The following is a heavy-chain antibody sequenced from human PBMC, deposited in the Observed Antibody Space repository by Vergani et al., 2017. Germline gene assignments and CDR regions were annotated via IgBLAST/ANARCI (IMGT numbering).Heavy chain of an antibody. V-gene: IGHV4-61*02. CDR1: GGSISSGSYY. J-gene: IGHJ6*02. CDR3: ARDRDSSSSYYYYGMDV. CDR2: IYTSGST. Sequence: QVQLQESGPGLVKPSQTLSLTCTVSGGSISSGSYYWSWFRQPAGKGLEWIGRIYTSGSTNYNPSLKSRVTISVDTSKNQFSLKLSSVTAADTAVYYCARDRDSSSSYYYYGMDVWGQGTTVTVSS. D-gene: IGHD6-13*01.